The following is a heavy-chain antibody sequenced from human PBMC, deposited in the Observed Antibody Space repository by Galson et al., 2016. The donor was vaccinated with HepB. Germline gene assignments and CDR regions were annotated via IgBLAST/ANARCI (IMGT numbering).Heavy chain of an antibody. J-gene: IGHJ6*02. CDR1: GFSFATHW. D-gene: IGHD1-1*01. CDR3: ARQRRNYGMDV. Sequence: QSGAEVKKPGESLKISCKTSGFSFATHWIAWVRQMPGEGLEWMGIIYAGDSETRYSPPFQGQVTISVDKSTAVAYLQWNSLKASDSAMYYCARQRRNYGMDVWGQGTTVTVSS. V-gene: IGHV5-51*01. CDR2: IYAGDSET.